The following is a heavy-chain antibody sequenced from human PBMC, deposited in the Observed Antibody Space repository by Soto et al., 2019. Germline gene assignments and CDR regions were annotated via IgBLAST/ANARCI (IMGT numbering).Heavy chain of an antibody. V-gene: IGHV1-8*02. CDR1: GGTFSNYA. J-gene: IGHJ5*02. CDR3: ARGVGSLGSSGWYRWFDP. D-gene: IGHD6-19*01. CDR2: MNPNSGNT. Sequence: GASVKVSCKASGGTFSNYAIDWVRQATGQGLEWMGWMNPNSGNTGYAQKFQGRVTMTRNTSISTAYMELSSLRSEDTAVYYCARGVGSLGSSGWYRWFDPWGQGTLVTVSS.